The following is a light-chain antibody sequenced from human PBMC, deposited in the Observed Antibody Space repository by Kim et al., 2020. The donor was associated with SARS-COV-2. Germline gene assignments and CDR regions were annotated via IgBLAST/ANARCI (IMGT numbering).Light chain of an antibody. J-gene: IGKJ2*01. V-gene: IGKV2-30*02. Sequence: LMTQSPLSLAVTPGQTASISCRSTQSLVHTDGDVYLNWYLQRPGRSPSRLIYKVSNRDSGVPDRISGSGSDTDFTLKISRVEAEDAVVYYCMQGTHWQYAFGQGTKLEIK. CDR3: MQGTHWQYA. CDR2: KVS. CDR1: QSLVHTDGDVY.